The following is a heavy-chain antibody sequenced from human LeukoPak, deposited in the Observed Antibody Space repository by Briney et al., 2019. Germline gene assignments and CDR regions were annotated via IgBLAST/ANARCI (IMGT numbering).Heavy chain of an antibody. D-gene: IGHD1-26*01. J-gene: IGHJ5*02. CDR1: GYTFTGYY. CDR3: AKDLGAINWFDP. Sequence: SCKASGYTFTGYYMHWVRQAPGKGLEWVAVISYDGSNKYYADSVKGRFTISRDNSKNTLYLQMNSLRAEDTAVYYCAKDLGAINWFDPWGQGTLVTVSS. V-gene: IGHV3-30*18. CDR2: ISYDGSNK.